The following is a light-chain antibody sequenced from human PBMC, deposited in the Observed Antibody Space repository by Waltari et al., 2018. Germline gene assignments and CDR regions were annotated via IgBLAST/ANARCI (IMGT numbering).Light chain of an antibody. J-gene: IGLJ3*02. CDR2: EGS. V-gene: IGLV2-23*03. CDR1: SSDVWSYNL. Sequence: QSALTQPASVSGSPGQSITLSCTGTSSDVWSYNLFSWYQQHPGKAPKLMIYEGSKRPSGVSNRFSGSKSGNTASLTISGLQAEDEADYYCCSYAGSSTFVFGGGTKLTVL. CDR3: CSYAGSSTFV.